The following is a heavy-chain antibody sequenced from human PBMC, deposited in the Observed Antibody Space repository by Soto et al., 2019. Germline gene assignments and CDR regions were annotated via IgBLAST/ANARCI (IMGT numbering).Heavy chain of an antibody. D-gene: IGHD5-18*01. V-gene: IGHV3-30-3*01. CDR2: ISYDGSNK. CDR3: ARSVDTAMALDY. J-gene: IGHJ4*02. CDR1: GFTFSSYA. Sequence: PGGSLRLSCAASGFTFSSYAMHWVRQAPGKGLEWVAVISYDGSNKYYADSVKGRFTISRDNSKNTLYLQMNSLRAEDTAVYYCARSVDTAMALDYWGQGTLVTVSS.